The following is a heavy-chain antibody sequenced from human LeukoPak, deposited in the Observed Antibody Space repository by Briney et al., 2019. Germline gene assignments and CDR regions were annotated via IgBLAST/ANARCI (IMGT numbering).Heavy chain of an antibody. CDR2: IDPSDSYT. V-gene: IGHV5-10-1*01. CDR1: GYSFTTYW. J-gene: IGHJ3*02. CDR3: ARVPVVLWFGELSYAFDI. D-gene: IGHD3-10*01. Sequence: GESLKISCRGSGYSFTTYWISWVGQMPGKGLEWMGRIDPSDSYTNYSPSFQGHVTISADKSISTAYLQWSSLKASDTAMYYCARVPVVLWFGELSYAFDIWGQGTMVTVSS.